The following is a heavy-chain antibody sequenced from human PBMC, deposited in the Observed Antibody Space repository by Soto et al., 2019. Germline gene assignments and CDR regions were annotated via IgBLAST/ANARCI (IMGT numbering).Heavy chain of an antibody. J-gene: IGHJ6*03. CDR1: GGTFSSYT. Sequence: ASVKVSCKASGGTFSSYTISWVRQAPGQGLEWMGRIIPILGIANYAQKFQGRVTITADKSTSTAYMELSSLRSEDTAVYYCAREGVVVEFTTVEGGYYYMDVWGKGTTVTVSS. CDR2: IIPILGIA. D-gene: IGHD2-15*01. V-gene: IGHV1-69*04. CDR3: AREGVVVEFTTVEGGYYYMDV.